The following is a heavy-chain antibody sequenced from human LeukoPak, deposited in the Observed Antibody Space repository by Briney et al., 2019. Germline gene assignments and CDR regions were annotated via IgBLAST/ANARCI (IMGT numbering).Heavy chain of an antibody. J-gene: IGHJ4*02. CDR1: GFTFSSYA. CDR2: ISGSGGST. D-gene: IGHD3-10*01. V-gene: IGHV3-23*01. CDR3: AKDLGNAYYYGSGKDFDY. Sequence: GGSLRLSCAASGFTFSSYAMSWVRQAPGRGLEWVSAISGSGGSTYYADSVKGRFTISRDNPKNTLYLQMNSLRAEDTAVYYCAKDLGNAYYYGSGKDFDYWGQGTLVTVSS.